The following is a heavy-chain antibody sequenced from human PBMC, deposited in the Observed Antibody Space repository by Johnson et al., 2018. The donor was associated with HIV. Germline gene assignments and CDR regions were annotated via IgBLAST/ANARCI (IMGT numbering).Heavy chain of an antibody. D-gene: IGHD3-3*01. J-gene: IGHJ3*02. CDR3: ANDFWSGSGI. CDR2: IWYDGSNK. CDR1: GFTFSNFG. Sequence: VQLVESGGGVVQPGRSLRLSCAASGFTFSNFGMHWVRQAPGKGLEWVAVIWYDGSNKYYADSVKGRFTISRDNSKSTLYLQMNSLSAEDTAVYYCANDFWSGSGIWGQGTMVTVSS. V-gene: IGHV3-33*06.